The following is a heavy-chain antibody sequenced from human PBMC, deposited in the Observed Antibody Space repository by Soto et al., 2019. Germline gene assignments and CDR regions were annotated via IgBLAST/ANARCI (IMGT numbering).Heavy chain of an antibody. CDR1: CGSISSYY. J-gene: IGHJ4*02. D-gene: IGHD7-27*01. CDR2: IYYSGST. Sequence: SETLSLTCTVSCGSISSYYWSWIRQPPGKGLEWIGYIYYSGSTNYNPSLKSRVTISVDTSKNQFSLKLSSVTAADTAVYYCASVTGDLDYWGQGTLVTVSS. CDR3: ASVTGDLDY. V-gene: IGHV4-59*01.